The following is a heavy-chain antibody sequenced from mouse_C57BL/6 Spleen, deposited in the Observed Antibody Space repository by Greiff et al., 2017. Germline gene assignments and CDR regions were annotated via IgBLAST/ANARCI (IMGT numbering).Heavy chain of an antibody. CDR1: GYAFSSSW. CDR2: IYPGDGDT. J-gene: IGHJ3*01. V-gene: IGHV1-82*01. CDR3: ARSYYGSSYRFAY. Sequence: VQLQQSGPELVKPGASVKISCKASGYAFSSSWMNWVKQRPGKGLEWIGRIYPGDGDTNYNGKFKGKATLTADKSPSTAYMQLSSLTSEDSAFYFWARSYYGSSYRFAYWGQGTLVTVSA. D-gene: IGHD1-1*01.